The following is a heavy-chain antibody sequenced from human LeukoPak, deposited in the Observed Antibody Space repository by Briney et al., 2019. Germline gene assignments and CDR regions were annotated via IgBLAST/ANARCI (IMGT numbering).Heavy chain of an antibody. CDR2: ISGYNGNT. V-gene: IGHV1-18*01. CDR1: GGTFSSYA. J-gene: IGHJ4*02. D-gene: IGHD3-10*01. Sequence: ASVKVSCKASGGTFSSYAISWVRQAPGQGLEWMGWISGYNGNTNYEQKFQGRVTMTTDTSTGTAYMELRSLRSDDTAVYYCARVGPHWRMSGNTDYFDYWGQGTLVTVSS. CDR3: ARVGPHWRMSGNTDYFDY.